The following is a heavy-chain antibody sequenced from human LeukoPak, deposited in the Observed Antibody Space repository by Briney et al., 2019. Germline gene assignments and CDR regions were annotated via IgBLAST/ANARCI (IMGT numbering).Heavy chain of an antibody. CDR3: AKHSDY. CDR2: ISGSGGST. V-gene: IGHV3-23*01. Sequence: GGSLRLSCAASGFTFSSYAMIGVRQAPGKGLEGVSAISGSGGSTYYADSVKGRFTISRDNSKNTLYLQMKSRRTEDTAVYYCAKHSDYWGQGTLVTVSS. CDR1: GFTFSSYA. J-gene: IGHJ4*02.